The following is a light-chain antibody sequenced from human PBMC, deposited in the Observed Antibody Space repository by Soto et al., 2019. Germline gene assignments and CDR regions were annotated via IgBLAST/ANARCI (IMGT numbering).Light chain of an antibody. CDR3: MQALQAPGT. CDR2: LGS. J-gene: IGKJ1*01. V-gene: IGKV2-28*01. CDR1: QSLLHSNGYNY. Sequence: DIVMTQSPLSLPVTPGEPASISCRSSQSLLHSNGYNYLDWYLQKPGQSPQLLIYLGSNRASGVPDRFSGSGSGTDVPLNISREEAEDVGVYYCMQALQAPGTCGQGTKVEIK.